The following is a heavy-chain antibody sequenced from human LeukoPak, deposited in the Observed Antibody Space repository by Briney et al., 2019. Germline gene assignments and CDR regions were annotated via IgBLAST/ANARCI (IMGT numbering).Heavy chain of an antibody. J-gene: IGHJ5*02. Sequence: ASVKVSCKVSGYTLTELSMHWVRQAPGKGLEWMGGFDPEDGETIYAQKFQGRVTITADESTSTAYMELSSLRSEDTAVYYCAGSSGYYFLNWFDPWGQGTLVTVSS. CDR3: AGSSGYYFLNWFDP. CDR2: FDPEDGET. V-gene: IGHV1-24*01. D-gene: IGHD3-22*01. CDR1: GYTLTELS.